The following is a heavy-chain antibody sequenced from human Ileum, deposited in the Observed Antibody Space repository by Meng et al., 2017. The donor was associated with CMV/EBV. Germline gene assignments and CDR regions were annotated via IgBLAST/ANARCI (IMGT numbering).Heavy chain of an antibody. CDR2: IYYRGTP. CDR3: ATTNSRSPRNWFDP. V-gene: IGHV4-39*01. Sequence: SGVSISSGTYYWGWIRQPPGKGLEWIGSIYYRGTPHYTPSLKSPVTISVDTSKNQFSLMLTSVTAADTAVYYCATTNSRSPRNWFDPWGQGTLVTVSS. CDR1: GVSISSGTYY. J-gene: IGHJ5*02. D-gene: IGHD2/OR15-2a*01.